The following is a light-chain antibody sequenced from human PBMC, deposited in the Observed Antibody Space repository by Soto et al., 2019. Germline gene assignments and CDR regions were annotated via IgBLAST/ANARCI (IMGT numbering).Light chain of an antibody. J-gene: IGLJ1*01. CDR1: STDVDGYDY. CDR3: SSYTSSAPFYV. V-gene: IGLV2-14*03. Sequence: QSVLPQPASVSGSPGQSITISCTGASTDVDGYDYVSWYQQHPGQAPKLIIFDVNNRPSGVSSRFSGSKSGYTASLTISGLQAEDDADYYCSSYTSSAPFYVFATGTKVTV. CDR2: DVN.